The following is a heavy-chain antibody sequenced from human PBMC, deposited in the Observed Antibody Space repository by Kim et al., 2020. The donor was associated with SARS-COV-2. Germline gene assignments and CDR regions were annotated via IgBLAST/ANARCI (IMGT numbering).Heavy chain of an antibody. CDR1: GPSFDSSA. D-gene: IGHD3-10*01. V-gene: IGHV3-30-3*01. J-gene: IGHJ6*02. CDR2: ISYDGRNK. Sequence: GGSLRLSCAASGPSFDSSAMNWVRQAPGKGLEWVAVISYDGRNKYYADSVKGRFTISRDNSKSTLYLQMNSLRVEDTAVYYCARGNYYESVSLSDYYNGMDVWGQGTTVTVSS. CDR3: ARGNYYESVSLSDYYNGMDV.